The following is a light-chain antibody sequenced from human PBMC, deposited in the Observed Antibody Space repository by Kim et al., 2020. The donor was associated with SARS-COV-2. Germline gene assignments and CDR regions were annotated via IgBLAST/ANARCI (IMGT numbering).Light chain of an antibody. J-gene: IGKJ1*01. Sequence: EIVLTQSPATLSLSPGERATLSCRASQSVTSNLAWYQQKPGQAPRLLIYYASNRATDIPARFSGSGSGTDFTLTISSLEPEDFAVYYCQQRHAWPVTFGQGTRVDIK. V-gene: IGKV3-11*01. CDR3: QQRHAWPVT. CDR1: QSVTSN. CDR2: YAS.